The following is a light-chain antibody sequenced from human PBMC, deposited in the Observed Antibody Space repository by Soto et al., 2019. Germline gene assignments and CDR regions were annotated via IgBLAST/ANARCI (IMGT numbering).Light chain of an antibody. V-gene: IGKV3-20*01. J-gene: IGKJ4*01. CDR1: QSVSSSY. CDR2: GSS. CDR3: QQYGTSPLT. Sequence: EIVLTQSPGTLFLSLGERATLSCRASQSVSSSYLAWYQQKPGQAPRLLIHGSSSRATGIPDRFSGSGSGTDFSLTISRMEPEDFAVYYCQQYGTSPLTFGGGTKVDIK.